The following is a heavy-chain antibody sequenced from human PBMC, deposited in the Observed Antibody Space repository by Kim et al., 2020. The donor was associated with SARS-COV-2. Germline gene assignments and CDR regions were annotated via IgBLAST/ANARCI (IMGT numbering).Heavy chain of an antibody. CDR1: GGSISSVGYY. V-gene: IGHV4-31*03. J-gene: IGHJ3*02. CDR3: ARGDDSGSYLADSFDI. CDR2: IYYSGST. D-gene: IGHD1-26*01. Sequence: SETLSLTCTVSGGSISSVGYYWGWIRQHPGKGLEWIGYIYYSGSTYSNPSLKSRLTISVDTSKNQFSLKLSSVTAADTAVYYCARGDDSGSYLADSFDIWGQGAMVTVSS.